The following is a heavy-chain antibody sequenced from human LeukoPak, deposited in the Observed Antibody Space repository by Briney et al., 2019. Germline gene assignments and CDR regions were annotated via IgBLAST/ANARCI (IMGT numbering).Heavy chain of an antibody. CDR3: ARATMVRGVTFYYYYYMDV. CDR1: GGSISSGSYY. CDR2: IYTSGST. Sequence: RASETLSLTCTVSGGSISSGSYYWSWIRQPAGKGLEWIGRIYTSGSTNYNPSLKSRVTISVDTSKNQFSLKLSSVTAADTAVYYCARATMVRGVTFYYYYYMDVWGKGTTVTISS. V-gene: IGHV4-61*02. J-gene: IGHJ6*03. D-gene: IGHD3-10*01.